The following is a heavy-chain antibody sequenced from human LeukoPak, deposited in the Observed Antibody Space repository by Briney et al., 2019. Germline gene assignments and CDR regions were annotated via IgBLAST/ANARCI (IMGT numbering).Heavy chain of an antibody. Sequence: SETLSLTCAVYGGSFSGYYWSWIRQPPGKGLEWIGEINHSGSTNYNPSLKSRVTISVDTSKNQFSLKLSSVTAADTAVYYCARGRFRQVLRQYYYYGMDVWGKGTMVTVSS. CDR1: GGSFSGYY. CDR3: ARGRFRQVLRQYYYYGMDV. J-gene: IGHJ6*04. V-gene: IGHV4-34*01. CDR2: INHSGST. D-gene: IGHD3-3*01.